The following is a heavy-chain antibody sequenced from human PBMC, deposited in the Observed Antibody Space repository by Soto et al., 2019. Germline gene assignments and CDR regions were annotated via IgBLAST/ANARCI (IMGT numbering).Heavy chain of an antibody. CDR2: IQTDNDHA. CDR1: GYTFLKYG. D-gene: IGHD3-9*01. Sequence: GASVKVSCKASGYTFLKYGINWVRQAPGQGLEWMGGIQTDNDHASFAQKFEGRVTMTTDTSTRTVHMELRDLSSDDTAVYYCAKDLGSGYRFDYWGQGTPVTVSS. CDR3: AKDLGSGYRFDY. V-gene: IGHV1-18*01. J-gene: IGHJ4*02.